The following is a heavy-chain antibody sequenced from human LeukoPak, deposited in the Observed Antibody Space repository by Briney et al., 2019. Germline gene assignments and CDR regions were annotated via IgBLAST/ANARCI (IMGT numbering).Heavy chain of an antibody. CDR3: ARYLHYYDSSGLSTHDAFDI. J-gene: IGHJ3*02. D-gene: IGHD3-22*01. CDR2: MYYSGST. Sequence: SETLSLTCTVSGGSISSTSYYWGWIRQPPGKGLEWIGSMYYSGSTDHNPSLKSRVTISVDTSKNQFSLNLRSVTAADTAVYYCARYLHYYDSSGLSTHDAFDIWGQGTMVTVSS. V-gene: IGHV4-39*01. CDR1: GGSISSTSYY.